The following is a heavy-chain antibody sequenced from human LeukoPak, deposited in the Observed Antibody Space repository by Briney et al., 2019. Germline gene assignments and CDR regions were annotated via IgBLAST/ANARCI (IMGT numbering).Heavy chain of an antibody. V-gene: IGHV4-39*01. J-gene: IGHJ4*02. CDR1: GGSISSSSYY. CDR2: IYYSGST. D-gene: IGHD2-15*01. Sequence: SETLSLTCTVSGGSISSSSYYWGWIRQPPGKGLERIGSIYYSGSTYYNPSLKSRVTISVDTSKNQFSLKLSSVTAADTAVYYCARHLPGYCSGGSCYSPFDYWGQGTLVTVSS. CDR3: ARHLPGYCSGGSCYSPFDY.